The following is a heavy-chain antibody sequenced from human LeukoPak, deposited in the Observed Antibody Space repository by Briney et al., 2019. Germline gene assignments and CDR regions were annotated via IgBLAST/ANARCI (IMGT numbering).Heavy chain of an antibody. Sequence: ASVKVSCKASGYTFTSYVISWVRQAPGQGLEWMGWISAYNGNTNYAQKLQGRVTMTTDTSTSTAYMELRSRSCDDTAVYYCARAPRYSYGSPSFDYWGQGTLVTVSS. J-gene: IGHJ4*02. CDR2: ISAYNGNT. CDR3: ARAPRYSYGSPSFDY. D-gene: IGHD5-18*01. V-gene: IGHV1-18*01. CDR1: GYTFTSYV.